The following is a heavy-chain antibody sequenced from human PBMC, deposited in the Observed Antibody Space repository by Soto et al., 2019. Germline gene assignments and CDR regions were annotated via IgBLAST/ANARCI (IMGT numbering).Heavy chain of an antibody. V-gene: IGHV4-31*03. Sequence: QVQLQESGTGLVKPSQPLSRTCTVSGGSISSGGYYWSWIRQHPGKGLDWIGYIFYSGSTYYNPSLKSRVTISVDTSKNQFSLKLSSVSAADTAVYYCASAPGDYFDYWGQGTLVTVSS. CDR2: IFYSGST. CDR1: GGSISSGGYY. J-gene: IGHJ4*02. CDR3: ASAPGDYFDY.